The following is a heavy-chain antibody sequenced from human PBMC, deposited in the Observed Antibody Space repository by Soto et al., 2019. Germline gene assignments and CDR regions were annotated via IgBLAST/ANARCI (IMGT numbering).Heavy chain of an antibody. D-gene: IGHD1-1*01. CDR2: ISSSSSYM. V-gene: IGHV3-21*06. CDR3: ARRKGGPGSRDYNGMDV. Sequence: EVQLVESGGGLVKPGGSLRLSCAASGFTFSSYSMNWVRQTPGRGLEWVSSISSSSSYMSYADSVKGRFTISRDNAKNXXYLEMNSLRGEDTAVYYCARRKGGPGSRDYNGMDVWGQGTTVTVSS. CDR1: GFTFSSYS. J-gene: IGHJ6*02.